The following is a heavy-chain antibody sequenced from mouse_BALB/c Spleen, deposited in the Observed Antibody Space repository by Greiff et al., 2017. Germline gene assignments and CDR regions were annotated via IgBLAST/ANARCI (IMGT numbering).Heavy chain of an antibody. CDR3: TRSTIYYGNSAWFAY. D-gene: IGHD2-1*01. J-gene: IGHJ3*01. V-gene: IGHV1-5*01. Sequence: EVQLQQSGTVLARPGASVKMSCKASGYTFTSYWMHWVKQRPGQGLEWIGAIYPGNSDTSYNQKFKGKAKLTAVTSTSTAYMELSSLTNEDSAVYYCTRSTIYYGNSAWFAYWGQGTLVTVSA. CDR1: GYTFTSYW. CDR2: IYPGNSDT.